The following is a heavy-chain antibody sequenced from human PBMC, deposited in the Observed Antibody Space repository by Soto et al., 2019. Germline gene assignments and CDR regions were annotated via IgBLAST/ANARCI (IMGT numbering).Heavy chain of an antibody. CDR2: ISGSGGST. J-gene: IGHJ6*02. CDR1: GFTFSSYA. CDR3: AKAHSYYYGSGLRDSYHGMDV. D-gene: IGHD3-10*01. V-gene: IGHV3-23*01. Sequence: PWGSLXLSCAASGFTFSSYAMSWVRQAPGKGLEWVSAISGSGGSTYYADSVKGRFTISRDNSKNTLYLQMNSLRAEDTAVYYCAKAHSYYYGSGLRDSYHGMDVWGQGTTVTVSS.